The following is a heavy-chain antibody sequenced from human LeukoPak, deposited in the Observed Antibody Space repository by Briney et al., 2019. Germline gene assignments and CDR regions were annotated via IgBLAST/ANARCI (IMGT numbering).Heavy chain of an antibody. Sequence: ASVEVSCKASGYTFTSYDINWVRQATGQGLEWMGWMNPNSGNTGYAQKFQGRVTMTRNTSISTAYMELSSLRSEDTAVYYCARLMSSSWPYYYYYGMDVWGQGTTVTVSS. D-gene: IGHD6-13*01. CDR2: MNPNSGNT. CDR3: ARLMSSSWPYYYYYGMDV. J-gene: IGHJ6*02. CDR1: GYTFTSYD. V-gene: IGHV1-8*01.